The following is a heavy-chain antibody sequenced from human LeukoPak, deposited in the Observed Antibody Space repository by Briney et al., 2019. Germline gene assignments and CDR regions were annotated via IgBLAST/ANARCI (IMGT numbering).Heavy chain of an antibody. J-gene: IGHJ3*02. V-gene: IGHV3-7*01. Sequence: GGSLRLSCAASGFTFNNYWMTWVRQAPGKGLEWVANIKQDESEKYYVDSMKGRFTISRDNAKNSLYLQMNSLRAEDAAVYYCARLGPYAHNTFEIWGQGTMVTVSS. CDR1: GFTFNNYW. CDR3: ARLGPYAHNTFEI. CDR2: IKQDESEK. D-gene: IGHD2-2*01.